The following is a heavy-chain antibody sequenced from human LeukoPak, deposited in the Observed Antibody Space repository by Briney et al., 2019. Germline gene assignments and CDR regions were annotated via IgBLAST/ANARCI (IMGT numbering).Heavy chain of an antibody. Sequence: SETLSLTCTVSGGSISSGSYYWSWIRQPAGKGLEWIGRIYTSGSTNYNPSLKSRVTISVDTSKNQFSLKLSSVTAADTAVYYCARKVRTSFQNWYFDLWGRGTLVTVSS. CDR1: GGSISSGSYY. V-gene: IGHV4-61*02. D-gene: IGHD2-2*01. CDR3: ARKVRTSFQNWYFDL. J-gene: IGHJ2*01. CDR2: IYTSGST.